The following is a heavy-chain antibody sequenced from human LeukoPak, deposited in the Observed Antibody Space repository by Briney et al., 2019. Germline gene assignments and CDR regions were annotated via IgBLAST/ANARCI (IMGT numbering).Heavy chain of an antibody. D-gene: IGHD2-8*01. J-gene: IGHJ3*02. CDR3: ARAKPAGVAFDI. Sequence: GGSLRLSCAASGFTFSSYGMSWVRQAPGKGLEWVSSISSSSSYIYYADSVKGRFTISRDNAKNSLYLQMNSLRAEDTAVYYCARAKPAGVAFDIWGQGTMVTVSS. CDR1: GFTFSSYG. V-gene: IGHV3-21*01. CDR2: ISSSSSYI.